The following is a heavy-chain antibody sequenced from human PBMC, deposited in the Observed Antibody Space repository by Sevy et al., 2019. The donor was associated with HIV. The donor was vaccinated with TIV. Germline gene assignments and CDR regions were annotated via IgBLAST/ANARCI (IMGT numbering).Heavy chain of an antibody. CDR1: GFTFSNAW. Sequence: GRSLRLSCAASGFTFSNAWMSWVRQAPGKGLEWVGSIKSKTDGGTTDYAAPVKGRFTISRDDSKNTLYPQMNSLKTEDTAVYYCTTGVSGFKGRFDYWGQGTLVTVSS. V-gene: IGHV3-15*01. D-gene: IGHD6-25*01. CDR2: IKSKTDGGTT. CDR3: TTGVSGFKGRFDY. J-gene: IGHJ4*02.